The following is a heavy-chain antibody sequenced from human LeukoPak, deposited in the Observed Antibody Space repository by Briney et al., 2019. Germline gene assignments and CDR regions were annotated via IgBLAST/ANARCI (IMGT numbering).Heavy chain of an antibody. J-gene: IGHJ4*02. CDR2: INHSGTT. CDR3: ARKASHFSYGLRAIDY. CDR1: GGSFSDHY. V-gene: IGHV4-34*01. D-gene: IGHD5-18*01. Sequence: KPSETLSLICAVYGGSFSDHYWNWIRQPPGKGLEWIGEINHSGTTNYNASLKSRVTISVDTSKNHFSLKLNSMTAADTAVYYCARKASHFSYGLRAIDYWGQGNLVTVSS.